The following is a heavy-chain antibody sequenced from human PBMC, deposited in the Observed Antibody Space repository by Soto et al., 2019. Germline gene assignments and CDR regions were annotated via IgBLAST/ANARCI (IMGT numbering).Heavy chain of an antibody. CDR3: ARGPDYGDLRHAFDI. J-gene: IGHJ3*02. Sequence: GGSLRRSCAASGFTFSSYIMNWARQAPGKGLEWVSSISSSSSYIYYADSVKGRFTISRDNAKNSLYLQMNSLRAEDTAVYYCARGPDYGDLRHAFDIWGQGTMVTVSS. V-gene: IGHV3-21*01. CDR2: ISSSSSYI. CDR1: GFTFSSYI. D-gene: IGHD4-17*01.